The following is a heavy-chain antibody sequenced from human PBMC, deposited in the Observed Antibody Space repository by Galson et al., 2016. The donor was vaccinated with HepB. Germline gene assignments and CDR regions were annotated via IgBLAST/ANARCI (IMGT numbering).Heavy chain of an antibody. Sequence: SLRLSCAASGFAFSKYWMHWVRQAPGKGLDWVSRINSDGGTTTYADSVKGRCTIARDNGGNTLSLQMNSLRAEDTAVYYCAAGYEGDFDYWGQGMLVAVS. CDR1: GFAFSKYW. CDR2: INSDGGTT. D-gene: IGHD5-12*01. V-gene: IGHV3-74*01. J-gene: IGHJ4*02. CDR3: AAGYEGDFDY.